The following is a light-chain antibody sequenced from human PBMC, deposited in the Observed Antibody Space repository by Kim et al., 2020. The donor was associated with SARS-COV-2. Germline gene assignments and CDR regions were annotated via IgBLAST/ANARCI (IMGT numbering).Light chain of an antibody. V-gene: IGLV1-47*01. Sequence: GVTVSCSGSTSNIESNYVYWYPQLPGTAPKLLIYRNNQRPSGVPDRFSGSKSGTSASLAISGLRSEDEADYYCAAWDDSLSGSWVFGGGTQLTVL. CDR1: TSNIESNY. CDR2: RNN. CDR3: AAWDDSLSGSWV. J-gene: IGLJ3*02.